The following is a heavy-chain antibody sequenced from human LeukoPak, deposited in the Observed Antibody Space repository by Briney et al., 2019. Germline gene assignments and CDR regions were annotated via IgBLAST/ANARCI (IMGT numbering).Heavy chain of an antibody. CDR2: IIPILGIA. D-gene: IGHD6-13*01. CDR1: GGTFSSYA. V-gene: IGHV1-69*04. J-gene: IGHJ4*02. Sequence: ASVKVSCKASGGTFSSYAISWVRQAPGQGLEWMGRIIPILGIANYAQKFQGRVTITADKSTSTAYMELSSLRSEDTAVYYCASGEAAAGTGGYWGQGTLVTVSS. CDR3: ASGEAAAGTGGY.